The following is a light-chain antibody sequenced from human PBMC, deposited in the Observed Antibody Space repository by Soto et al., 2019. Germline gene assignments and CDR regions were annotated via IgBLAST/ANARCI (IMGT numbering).Light chain of an antibody. V-gene: IGKV3-20*01. CDR1: QSVSSSY. CDR3: QQYGSSPFWT. Sequence: IGLTQSPCTLSLSPGARATLSCRASQSVSSSYLAWYQQKPGQAPRLLIYGASSRATGIPDRFSGSGSGTDFTLTISRLEPEDFAVYYCQQYGSSPFWTFGQGTKVDIK. J-gene: IGKJ1*01. CDR2: GAS.